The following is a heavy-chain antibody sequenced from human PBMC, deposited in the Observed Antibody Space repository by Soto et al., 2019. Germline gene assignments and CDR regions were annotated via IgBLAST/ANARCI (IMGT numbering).Heavy chain of an antibody. CDR2: ISSSSSYT. D-gene: IGHD6-19*01. CDR3: ARTSRLSGPGRLVPGRFDP. Sequence: LRLSCAASGFTFSDYYMSWIRQAPGKGLEWVSYISSSSSYTNYADSVKGRFTISRDNAKNSLYLQMNSLRAEDTAVYYCARTSRLSGPGRLVPGRFDPWGQGTLVTVSS. CDR1: GFTFSDYY. V-gene: IGHV3-11*06. J-gene: IGHJ5*02.